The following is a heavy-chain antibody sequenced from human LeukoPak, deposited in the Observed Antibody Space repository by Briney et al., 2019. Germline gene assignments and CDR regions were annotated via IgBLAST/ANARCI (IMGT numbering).Heavy chain of an antibody. J-gene: IGHJ5*02. CDR2: IYYSGST. V-gene: IGHV4-59*08. D-gene: IGHD3-10*01. CDR3: ARHATNYYGSGSYYPNWFYP. CDR1: GGSISSYY. Sequence: PSETLSLTCTVSGGSISSYYWSWIRQPPEKGLEWIGCIYYSGSTNYNPSLKSRVTISVDTSKNQFSLKLSSVTAADTAVYYCARHATNYYGSGSYYPNWFYPWGQGTLVTVSS.